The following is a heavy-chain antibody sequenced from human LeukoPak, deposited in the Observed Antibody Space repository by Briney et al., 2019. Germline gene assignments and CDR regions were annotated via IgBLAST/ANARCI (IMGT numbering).Heavy chain of an antibody. CDR2: IYYSGST. CDR1: GGSISSYY. J-gene: IGHJ6*03. CDR3: ARERVGVGKYQLLWGYMDV. D-gene: IGHD2-2*01. Sequence: PSETLSLTCTVSGGSISSYYWSWIRQPPGKGLEWIGYIYYSGSTNYNPSLKSRVTISVDTSKNQFSLKLSSVTAADTAVYYCARERVGVGKYQLLWGYMDVWGKGTPVTVSS. V-gene: IGHV4-59*01.